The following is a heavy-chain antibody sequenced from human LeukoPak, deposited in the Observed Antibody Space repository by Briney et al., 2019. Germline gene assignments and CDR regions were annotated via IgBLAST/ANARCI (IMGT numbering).Heavy chain of an antibody. D-gene: IGHD5-18*01. CDR1: GGSISTYY. J-gene: IGHJ4*02. CDR2: IYYSGST. V-gene: IGHV4-59*01. CDR3: ARAYVDPAMVTIYYFDY. Sequence: PSETLSLTCTVSGGSISTYYWSWIRQPPGKGLEWIGYIYYSGSTNHSPSLKSRVTISVDTSKNQLSLKLTSVLAADTAVYYCARAYVDPAMVTIYYFDYWGQGTLVTVSS.